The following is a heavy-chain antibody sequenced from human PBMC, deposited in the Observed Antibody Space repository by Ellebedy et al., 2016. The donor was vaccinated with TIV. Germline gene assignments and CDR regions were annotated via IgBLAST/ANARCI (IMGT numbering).Heavy chain of an antibody. CDR1: GYNFASYG. Sequence: AASVKVSCKASGYNFASYGVSWVRQARGQGLEWIGWVSGKDGETNYGQKFEGRVTMTTDASTSTAYMDLRSLRSDDTAVYFCARDFHYYASGSWDDTFDIWGQGTVVTVSS. CDR2: VSGKDGET. V-gene: IGHV1-18*01. J-gene: IGHJ3*02. D-gene: IGHD3-10*01. CDR3: ARDFHYYASGSWDDTFDI.